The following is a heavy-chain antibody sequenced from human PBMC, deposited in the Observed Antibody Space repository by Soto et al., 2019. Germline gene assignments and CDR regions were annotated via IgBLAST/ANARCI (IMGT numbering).Heavy chain of an antibody. CDR2: INPATGAA. V-gene: IGHV1-2*02. D-gene: IGHD3-3*01. CDR3: ARGGGVGVAGSAAFDM. CDR1: GYPVTAYY. Sequence: QLHLVQSGAVVKKPGASVTVSCSASGYPVTAYYMHWVRQAPGRGLEWMGGINPATGAAKYTQTCQGRVTMTRDTSTSTVFIELGGLTSGETAVFYCARGGGVGVAGSAAFDMWGQGTLVTVSS. J-gene: IGHJ3*02.